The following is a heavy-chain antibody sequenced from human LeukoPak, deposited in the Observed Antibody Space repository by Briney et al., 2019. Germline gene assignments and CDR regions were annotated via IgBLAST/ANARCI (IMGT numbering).Heavy chain of an antibody. CDR1: DDSFSSHY. J-gene: IGHJ3*02. V-gene: IGHV4-59*11. D-gene: IGHD4-17*01. CDR3: ARDLVTVTKGFDI. Sequence: SETLSLTCAVSDDSFSSHYWTWIRQPPGKGLEWIGYISYIGSTNYNPSLKSRVTISIDTSKNKFSLKLSSVTAADTAVYYCARDLVTVTKGFDIWGQGTMVSVSS. CDR2: ISYIGST.